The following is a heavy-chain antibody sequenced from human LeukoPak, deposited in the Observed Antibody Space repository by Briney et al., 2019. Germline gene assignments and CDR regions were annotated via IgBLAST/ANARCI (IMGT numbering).Heavy chain of an antibody. CDR2: IIPIFGTA. V-gene: IGHV1-69*13. D-gene: IGHD6-13*01. J-gene: IGHJ4*02. CDR1: GGTFSSYA. CDR3: ARLAAAGTGFPYYFDY. Sequence: GASVKVSCKASGGTFSSYAISWVRQAPGQGLEWMGGIIPIFGTANYAQKFQGRVTITADESTSTAYMELSSLRSEDTAVYYCARLAAAGTGFPYYFDYWGQGTLVTVSS.